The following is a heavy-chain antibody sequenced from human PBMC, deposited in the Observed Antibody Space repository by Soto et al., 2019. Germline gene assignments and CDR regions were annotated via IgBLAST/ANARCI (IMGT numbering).Heavy chain of an antibody. J-gene: IGHJ4*02. D-gene: IGHD3-22*01. CDR3: ARGLIYDSSGYYFDY. CDR2: INAYSTYT. CDR1: GYTFTSYG. Sequence: ASVKVSCKASGYTFTSYGFSWVRQAPGQGLEWMGWINAYSTYTDYAQNLQGRVTMTTDRSTSTAYMELRSLRSDDTAVYYCARGLIYDSSGYYFDYWGQGTLVTVSS. V-gene: IGHV1-18*01.